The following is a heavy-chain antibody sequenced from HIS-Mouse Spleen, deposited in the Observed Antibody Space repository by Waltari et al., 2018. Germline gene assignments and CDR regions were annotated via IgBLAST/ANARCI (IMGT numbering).Heavy chain of an antibody. V-gene: IGHV4-39*07. Sequence: QLQLQESGPGLVKPSETLSLTCTVSAGPTSSSSYYWGWSRQPPGKGLEWIGSIYYSGSTYYNPSLKSRVTISVDTSKNQFSLKLSSVTAADTAVYYCAREIPYSSSWYDWYFDLWGRGTLVTVSS. D-gene: IGHD6-13*01. CDR1: AGPTSSSSYY. J-gene: IGHJ2*01. CDR3: AREIPYSSSWYDWYFDL. CDR2: IYYSGST.